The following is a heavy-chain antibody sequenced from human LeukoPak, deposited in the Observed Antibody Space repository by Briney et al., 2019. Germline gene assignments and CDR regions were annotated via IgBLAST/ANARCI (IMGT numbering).Heavy chain of an antibody. CDR2: IRYDGSNK. CDR1: GFTFNRYG. J-gene: IGHJ6*03. D-gene: IGHD3-3*01. V-gene: IGHV3-30*02. CDR3: AKAPDYDFWSGYPSDYYYMDV. Sequence: GGSLRLSCTASGFTFNRYGMHWIRQPPGKGLEWVAFIRYDGSNKYYADSVKGRFTISRDNSKNTLYLQMNSLRAEDTAVYYCAKAPDYDFWSGYPSDYYYMDVWGKGTTVTVSS.